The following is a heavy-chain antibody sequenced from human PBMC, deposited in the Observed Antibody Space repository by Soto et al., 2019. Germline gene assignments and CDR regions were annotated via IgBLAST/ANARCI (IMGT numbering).Heavy chain of an antibody. J-gene: IGHJ6*02. CDR3: ARALYYYDSSGYYGPYYYGMDV. D-gene: IGHD3-22*01. V-gene: IGHV1-69*01. CDR2: IIPIFGTA. Sequence: QVQLVQSGAEVKKPGSSVTVSCKASGGTFSSYAISWVRQAPGQGLEWMGGIIPIFGTANYAQKFQARVTITANEATSTAYMELSSLRSEDTAVYYCARALYYYDSSGYYGPYYYGMDVWGQGTTVTVSS. CDR1: GGTFSSYA.